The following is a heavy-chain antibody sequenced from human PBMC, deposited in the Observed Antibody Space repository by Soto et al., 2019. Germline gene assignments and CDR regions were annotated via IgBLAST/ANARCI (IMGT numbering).Heavy chain of an antibody. D-gene: IGHD3-22*01. V-gene: IGHV4-59*08. CDR3: ARLYYDSSAYYYFDH. Sequence: SETLSLTCTVSGGSISSYFWSWIRQPPGKGLEWIGHIYYSGSTNYNPSLKSRVTISVDTSKNQFSLKLSSVSAADTAVYYCARLYYDSSAYYYFDHWGRG. J-gene: IGHJ4*01. CDR1: GGSISSYF. CDR2: IYYSGST.